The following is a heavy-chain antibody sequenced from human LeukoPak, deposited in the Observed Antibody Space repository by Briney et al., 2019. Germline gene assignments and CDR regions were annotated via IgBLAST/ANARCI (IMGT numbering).Heavy chain of an antibody. Sequence: GGSRRLSFAASGFTFSKYCLHWVRQPPGRGLVCLARINPDDKSTSYADSVKGRFTISIDDAKETLFLQMNSLTAEDTAVYYCLTIVETPIDAFDIWGQGAMVTVSS. D-gene: IGHD4-23*01. CDR2: INPDDKST. V-gene: IGHV3-74*01. J-gene: IGHJ3*02. CDR3: LTIVETPIDAFDI. CDR1: GFTFSKYC.